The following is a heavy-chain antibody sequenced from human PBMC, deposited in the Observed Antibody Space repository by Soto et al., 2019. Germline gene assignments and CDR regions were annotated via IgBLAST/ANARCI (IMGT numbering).Heavy chain of an antibody. V-gene: IGHV4-31*03. CDR3: ARGVVVAATNWFDP. J-gene: IGHJ5*02. CDR1: GGSISSGGYY. Sequence: TLSLTCTVSGGSISSGGYYWSWIRQHPGKGLEWIGYIYYSGSTYYNPSLKSRVTISVDTSKNQFSLKLSSVTAADTAVYYCARGVVVAATNWFDPWGQGTLVTV. CDR2: IYYSGST. D-gene: IGHD2-15*01.